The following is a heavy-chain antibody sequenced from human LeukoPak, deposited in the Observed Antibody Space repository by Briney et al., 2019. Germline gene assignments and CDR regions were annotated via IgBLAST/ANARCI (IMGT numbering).Heavy chain of an antibody. V-gene: IGHV4-59*01. J-gene: IGHJ5*02. CDR3: AREMGGLDWFDP. Sequence: SETLSLTCTVPGGSISTYYWSWIRQPPGKGLEWVGYIYYTGSTSYNPSLESRVTISVDTSKNQFSLRLSSVTVADTAVYYCAREMGGLDWFDPWGQGTLVTVSS. CDR1: GGSISTYY. D-gene: IGHD1-26*01. CDR2: IYYTGST.